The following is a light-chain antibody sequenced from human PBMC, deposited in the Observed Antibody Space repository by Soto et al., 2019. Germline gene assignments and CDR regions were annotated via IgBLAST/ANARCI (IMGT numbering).Light chain of an antibody. V-gene: IGKV4-1*01. Sequence: DIVMTQSPDSLAVSLGERATINCKSSQRVLYSSNNKNYLAWYQQKPGQPPKLLIYWASTRESGVPDRVSGSGSGTDFTLTISSLQAEDVAVYYCQHYYRTLALTFGGGTQVEIK. CDR1: QRVLYSSNNKNY. CDR3: QHYYRTLALT. J-gene: IGKJ4*01. CDR2: WAS.